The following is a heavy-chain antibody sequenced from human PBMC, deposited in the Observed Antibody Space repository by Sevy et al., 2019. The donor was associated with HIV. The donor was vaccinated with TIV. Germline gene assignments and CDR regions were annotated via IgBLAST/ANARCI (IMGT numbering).Heavy chain of an antibody. Sequence: ASVKVSCKASGGTISNYGFSWVRQAPGQGLEWVGGITPFFGTINYAQKFQDRVTITADESVGTVYLELSRLRSEDTAVYYCARGNAVTGRGDYFDFWGRGTLVTVSS. V-gene: IGHV1-69*13. J-gene: IGHJ4*02. CDR2: ITPFFGTI. CDR1: GGTISNYG. D-gene: IGHD2-21*02. CDR3: ARGNAVTGRGDYFDF.